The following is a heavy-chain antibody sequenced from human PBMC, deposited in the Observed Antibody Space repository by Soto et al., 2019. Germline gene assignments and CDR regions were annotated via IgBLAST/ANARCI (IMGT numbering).Heavy chain of an antibody. CDR2: FDPEDGET. Sequence: ASVEVSCKXSGYTLTELSMHWVRQAPGKGLEWMGGFDPEDGETIYAQKFQGRVTMTEDTSTDTAYMELSSLRSEDTAVYYCATDLMGTGTTSIWGQGTMVTVSS. D-gene: IGHD1-7*01. CDR1: GYTLTELS. V-gene: IGHV1-24*01. CDR3: ATDLMGTGTTSI. J-gene: IGHJ3*02.